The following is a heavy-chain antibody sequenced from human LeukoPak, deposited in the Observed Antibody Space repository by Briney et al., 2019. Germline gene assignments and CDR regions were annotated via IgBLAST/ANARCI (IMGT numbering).Heavy chain of an antibody. CDR3: ARGGGSGYSYG. CDR1: GGSISSYY. CDR2: IYYSGST. J-gene: IGHJ4*02. D-gene: IGHD5-18*01. V-gene: IGHV4-59*01. Sequence: SETLSLTCTVSGGSISSYYWSWIRQPPGKGLEWIGYIYYSGSTNYNPSLKSRVTLSVDTSKNQFSLKLSSVTAADTAVYYCARGGGSGYSYGWGQGTLVTVSS.